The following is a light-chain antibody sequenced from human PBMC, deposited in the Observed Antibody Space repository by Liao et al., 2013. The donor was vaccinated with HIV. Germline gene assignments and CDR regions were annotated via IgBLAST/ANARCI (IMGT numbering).Light chain of an antibody. CDR3: QTWTKNGVV. CDR2: QDS. V-gene: IGLV3-1*01. Sequence: SYGLTQPPSVSVSTGQTASITCYGDNLSNILGNKYLHWYQLRPGQSPVLVIYQDSKRPSGIPGRFSGSNSGNTATLTISETQPLDEAVYYCQTWTKNGVVFGRRDRGDRP. CDR1: NLSNILGNKY. J-gene: IGLJ2*01.